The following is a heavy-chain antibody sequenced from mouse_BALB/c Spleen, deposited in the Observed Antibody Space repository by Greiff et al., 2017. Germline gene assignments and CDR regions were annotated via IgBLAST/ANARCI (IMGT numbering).Heavy chain of an antibody. CDR3: TIYDGYYWFAY. D-gene: IGHD2-3*01. V-gene: IGHV1-15*01. CDR1: GYTFTDYE. Sequence: QVQLQQSGAELVRPGASVTLSCKASGYTFTDYEMHWVKQTPVHGLEWIGAIDPETGGTAYNQKFKGKATLTADKSSSTAYMKLRSLTSEDSAVYYCTIYDGYYWFAYWGQGTLVTVAA. J-gene: IGHJ3*01. CDR2: IDPETGGT.